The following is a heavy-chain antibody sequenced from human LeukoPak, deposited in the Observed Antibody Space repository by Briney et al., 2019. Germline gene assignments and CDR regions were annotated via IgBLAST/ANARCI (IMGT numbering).Heavy chain of an antibody. J-gene: IGHJ4*02. Sequence: ASVKVSCKASGYTFTSYCMHWLRQSPGQRLEWMGIINPSGGSTSYAQKFQVRVTMTRDTSTSTVYMELSSLRSEDTAVYYCARAYNWKDCFDYWGQGTLVSVSS. CDR2: INPSGGST. D-gene: IGHD1-20*01. CDR3: ARAYNWKDCFDY. CDR1: GYTFTSYC. V-gene: IGHV1-46*01.